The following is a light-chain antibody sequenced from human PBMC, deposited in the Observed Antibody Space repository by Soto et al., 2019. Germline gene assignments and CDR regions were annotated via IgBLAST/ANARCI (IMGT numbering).Light chain of an antibody. Sequence: DIKMTQSPSSVSASVGDRVTITCRASQGISGWLAWFQQKPGEAPKLLIYGAFSLQSGVPSRFSGSGSGTDGTITISSLQPEDFETYYCQQANTFPLTFGGGTKVDI. J-gene: IGKJ4*01. CDR3: QQANTFPLT. CDR1: QGISGW. CDR2: GAF. V-gene: IGKV1-12*01.